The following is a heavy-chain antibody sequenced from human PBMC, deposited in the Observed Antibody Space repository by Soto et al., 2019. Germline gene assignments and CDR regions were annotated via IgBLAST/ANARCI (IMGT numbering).Heavy chain of an antibody. J-gene: IGHJ4*02. Sequence: ASVKVSCKASGYTFTRYYMHWVRQAPGQGLEWMGVIDPSAGSTTWAQRFQGRVTITRDTSTSTVYMELSSLSSEDTAVYYCARSPVPTGTTLYYFDYWGQGALVTVPS. D-gene: IGHD1-1*01. CDR1: GYTFTRYY. V-gene: IGHV1-46*01. CDR3: ARSPVPTGTTLYYFDY. CDR2: IDPSAGST.